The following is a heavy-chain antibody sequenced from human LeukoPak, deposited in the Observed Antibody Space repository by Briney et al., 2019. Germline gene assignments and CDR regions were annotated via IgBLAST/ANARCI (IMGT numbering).Heavy chain of an antibody. CDR3: ARGGEAFTDPFDY. D-gene: IGHD3-10*01. CDR2: ISPSGGST. Sequence: ASVKVSCKAFGYTFTSNYMHWVRQAPGQGPEWMGVISPSGGSTTYAQKFQGRVTLTRDMSTSTDYLELSSLRSEDTAVYYCARGGEAFTDPFDYWGLGTLVTVSS. V-gene: IGHV1-46*01. CDR1: GYTFTSNY. J-gene: IGHJ4*02.